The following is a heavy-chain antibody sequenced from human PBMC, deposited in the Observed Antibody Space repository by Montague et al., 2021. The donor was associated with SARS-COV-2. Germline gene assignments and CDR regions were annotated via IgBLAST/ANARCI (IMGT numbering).Heavy chain of an antibody. CDR3: ARHYSATLPAVY. D-gene: IGHD2-15*01. CDR2: INRSGST. J-gene: IGHJ4*02. CDR1: GGSFSGYY. Sequence: SETLSLTCAVYGGSFSGYYWSWIRQPPGKGLEWIGEINRSGSTKYNPSLKSRVTISVDTYKNQFSLKLSSVTAADTAVYYCARHYSATLPAVYWGQGTLVTVSS. V-gene: IGHV4-34*01.